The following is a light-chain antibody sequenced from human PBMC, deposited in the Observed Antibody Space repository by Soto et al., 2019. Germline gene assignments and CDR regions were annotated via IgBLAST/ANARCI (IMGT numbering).Light chain of an antibody. V-gene: IGLV2-11*01. Sequence: SVLTQPRSVSGSPGQSVTISCTGASSDVGGHNYVSWYQQYPGKAPKLLLSSVSKRPSGVPDRFSGSKSGNTASLTISGLQAEDEADYYCCSYAGSYTYVFGTGTKV. J-gene: IGLJ1*01. CDR1: SSDVGGHNY. CDR3: CSYAGSYTYV. CDR2: SVS.